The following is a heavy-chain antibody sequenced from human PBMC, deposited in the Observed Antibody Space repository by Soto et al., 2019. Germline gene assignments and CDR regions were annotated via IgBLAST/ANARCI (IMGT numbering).Heavy chain of an antibody. Sequence: VASVQDSCNASGDTCTDYYLHWLRQSPGQGLEWMGWISPKSGDTKYAQNFQGRVTMTRDTSIRATYMELSSLTSDDTAVYYCAKLAYYHYAMDVWGQGTTVTVSS. CDR1: GDTCTDYY. CDR2: ISPKSGDT. CDR3: AKLAYYHYAMDV. J-gene: IGHJ6*02. V-gene: IGHV1-2*02.